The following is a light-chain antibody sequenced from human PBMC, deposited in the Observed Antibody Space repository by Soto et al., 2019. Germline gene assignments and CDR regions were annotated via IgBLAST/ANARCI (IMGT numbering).Light chain of an antibody. Sequence: DIQMTQSPSTLSASVGDRVTITCRASQSISSWLAWYQQKPGKAPKLLIYDVSSLESGVPSRFSGSGSGTEFTLTISSLQPDDFATYYCQQYKSYYTFGQGTKVEIK. J-gene: IGKJ1*01. V-gene: IGKV1-5*01. CDR1: QSISSW. CDR2: DVS. CDR3: QQYKSYYT.